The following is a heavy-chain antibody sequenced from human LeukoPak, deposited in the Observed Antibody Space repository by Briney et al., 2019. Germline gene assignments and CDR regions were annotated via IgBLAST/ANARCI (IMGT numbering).Heavy chain of an antibody. J-gene: IGHJ3*02. CDR2: INPNSGGT. V-gene: IGHV1-2*02. D-gene: IGHD1-26*01. CDR3: ARDNRWEPHAFDI. CDR1: GYTFTGYY. Sequence: ASVKVSCKASGYTFTGYYMHWVRQAPGQGLEWMGWINPNSGGTNYAQKFQGRVTMTRDTSISTAYMELSRLRSDDTAVYYCARDNRWEPHAFDIWGQGTMVTVSS.